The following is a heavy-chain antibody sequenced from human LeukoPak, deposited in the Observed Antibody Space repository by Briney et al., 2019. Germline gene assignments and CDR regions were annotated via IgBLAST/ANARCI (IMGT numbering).Heavy chain of an antibody. J-gene: IGHJ4*02. D-gene: IGHD3-16*02. Sequence: SETLSLTCTVSGGSISSYYWSWIRQPPGKGLEWIGHIYYSGSTNYNPSLKSRVTISVDTSKNQFSLKLSSVTVADTAVYYCARGVGGGDYVWGSYRHRKNYFDYWGQGTLVTVSS. CDR1: GGSISSYY. CDR2: IYYSGST. V-gene: IGHV4-59*01. CDR3: ARGVGGGDYVWGSYRHRKNYFDY.